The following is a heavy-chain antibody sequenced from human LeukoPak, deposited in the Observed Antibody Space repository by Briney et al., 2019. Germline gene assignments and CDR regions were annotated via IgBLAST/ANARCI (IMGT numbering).Heavy chain of an antibody. V-gene: IGHV3-21*01. CDR1: GFTFSSYS. Sequence: PAGSLRLSCAASGFTFSSYSMKWVRQAPGKWLEWVSAISSSSSYIYYADSVKGRFTISRDNAKNSLYLQMNSLRAEDTAVYYCARDSAWSDDYWGQGTLVTVSS. CDR3: ARDSAWSDDY. CDR2: ISSSSSYI. J-gene: IGHJ4*02.